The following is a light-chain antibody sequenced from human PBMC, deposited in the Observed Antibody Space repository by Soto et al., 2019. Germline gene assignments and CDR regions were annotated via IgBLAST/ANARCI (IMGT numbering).Light chain of an antibody. CDR2: DVS. Sequence: QSALTQPASVSGSPGQSITISCTGTSSDVGGYNYVSWYQQHPGKAPKLMIYDVSNRPSGVSYRFSGSKSGNTASLTISGLQAEDEADYYCSSYTSSSTLYVFGTGTMLTVL. CDR1: SSDVGGYNY. J-gene: IGLJ1*01. V-gene: IGLV2-14*03. CDR3: SSYTSSSTLYV.